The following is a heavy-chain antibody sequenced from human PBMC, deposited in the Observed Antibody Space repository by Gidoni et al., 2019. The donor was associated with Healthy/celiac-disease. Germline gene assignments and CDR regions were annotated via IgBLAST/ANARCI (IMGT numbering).Heavy chain of an antibody. Sequence: FSSYAMSWVRQAPGKGLEWVSAISGSGGSTYYADSVKGRFTISRDNSKNTLYLQMNSLRAEDTAVYYCAGPGSRDGYGIDYWGQGTLVTVSS. CDR1: FSSYA. D-gene: IGHD5-12*01. CDR3: AGPGSRDGYGIDY. V-gene: IGHV3-23*01. J-gene: IGHJ4*02. CDR2: ISGSGGST.